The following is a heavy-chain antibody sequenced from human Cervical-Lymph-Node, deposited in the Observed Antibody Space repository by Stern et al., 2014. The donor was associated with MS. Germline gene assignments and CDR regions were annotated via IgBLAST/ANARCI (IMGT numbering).Heavy chain of an antibody. CDR2: IDPSDYYT. D-gene: IGHD3-22*01. Sequence: EVQLVQSGAEVKKPGESLRISCKGSGYSFTTYWINWVRQMPGKGLEWMGRIDPSDYYTRYSPSFEGHVTISVDKSISTAYLQWSSLKASDTAMYYCARHSHYYDNSGFSHFDYWGQGTLVTVSS. CDR1: GYSFTTYW. J-gene: IGHJ4*02. CDR3: ARHSHYYDNSGFSHFDY. V-gene: IGHV5-10-1*03.